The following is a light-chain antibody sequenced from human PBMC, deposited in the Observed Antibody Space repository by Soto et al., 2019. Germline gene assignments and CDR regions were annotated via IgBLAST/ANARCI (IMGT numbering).Light chain of an antibody. V-gene: IGLV2-14*01. J-gene: IGLJ1*01. Sequence: QSALTQPASVSGSPGQSITISCTGTSSDVGGYNYVSWYQQHPGKAPKLMIYEVSNRPSGVSNRFSGSKSGNTASLSISGLQAEDEADYYVISYTSSSTPYGFGPGTKLTV. CDR1: SSDVGGYNY. CDR2: EVS. CDR3: ISYTSSSTPYG.